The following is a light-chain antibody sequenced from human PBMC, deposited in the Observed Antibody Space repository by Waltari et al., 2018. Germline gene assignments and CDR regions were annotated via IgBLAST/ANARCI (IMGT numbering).Light chain of an antibody. CDR1: SSDVGGYNY. J-gene: IGLJ2*01. CDR2: DVS. CDR3: SSYISSSTLEL. Sequence: HSALTQPASVSGSPGQSITISCTGTSSDVGGYNYVSWYQQHPGKAPKLIIYDVSNRPSGVSNRFSGSKSGNTASLTISGLQAEDEADYYCSSYISSSTLELFGGGTSLTVL. V-gene: IGLV2-14*03.